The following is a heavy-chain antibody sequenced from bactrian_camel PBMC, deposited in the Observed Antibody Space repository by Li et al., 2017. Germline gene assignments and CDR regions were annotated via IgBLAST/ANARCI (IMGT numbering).Heavy chain of an antibody. V-gene: IGHV3S53*01. D-gene: IGHD1*01. Sequence: HVQLVESGGGSVQAGGSLRLSCAASGLTDSNSCMAWFRQVPGKEREGVAAIGSDGATTYADSVKGQFTISQDKAKNTVYLQMNSLKPEDTAMYYCAVEGTGAYCTPRALKFGYWDQGTQ. CDR2: IGSDGAT. J-gene: IGHJ6*01. CDR3: AVEGTGAYCTPRALKFGY. CDR1: GLTDSNSC.